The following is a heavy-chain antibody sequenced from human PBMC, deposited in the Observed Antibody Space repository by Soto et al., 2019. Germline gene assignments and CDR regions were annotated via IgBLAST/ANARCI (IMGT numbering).Heavy chain of an antibody. J-gene: IGHJ6*02. CDR3: ARRVGQWLVYGMDV. CDR1: GGSISSSSYY. D-gene: IGHD6-19*01. CDR2: IYYSGST. Sequence: TLSLTCTVSGGSISSSSYYWGWIRQPPGKGLEWIGSIYYSGSTYYNPSLKSRVTISVDTSKNQFSLKLSSVTAADTAVYYCARRVGQWLVYGMDVWGQGTTVTVSS. V-gene: IGHV4-39*01.